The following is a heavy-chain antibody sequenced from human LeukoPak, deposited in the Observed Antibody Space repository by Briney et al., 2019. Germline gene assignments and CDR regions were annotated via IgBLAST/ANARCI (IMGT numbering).Heavy chain of an antibody. Sequence: GGSLRLSCAASGFTFSNYAMSWVRQAPGKGLEWVSAISGSGGSTYYADSVKGRFTISRDNSKNTLYLQMNSLRAEDTAVYYCAKSGRRYCSSTSCYVRYFDYWGQGTLVTVSS. CDR2: ISGSGGST. CDR3: AKSGRRYCSSTSCYVRYFDY. D-gene: IGHD2-2*01. CDR1: GFTFSNYA. V-gene: IGHV3-23*01. J-gene: IGHJ4*02.